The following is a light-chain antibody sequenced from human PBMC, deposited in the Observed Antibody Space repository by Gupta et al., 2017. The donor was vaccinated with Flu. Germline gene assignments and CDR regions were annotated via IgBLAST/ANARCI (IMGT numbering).Light chain of an antibody. CDR1: SSHIGSTS. Sequence: QSVLTQPPSASGTPGQRVTISCSGSSSHIGSTSVNWYQELPGTAPKLLVYSNNQRPSGVPDRFSGSKSGTSASLAISGLQSEDEADYYCATWDNSLIGPVFGGGTKLTVL. CDR3: ATWDNSLIGPV. J-gene: IGLJ3*02. CDR2: SNN. V-gene: IGLV1-44*01.